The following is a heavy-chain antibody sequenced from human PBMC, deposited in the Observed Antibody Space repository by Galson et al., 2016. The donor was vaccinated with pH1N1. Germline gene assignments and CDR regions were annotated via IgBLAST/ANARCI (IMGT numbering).Heavy chain of an antibody. CDR3: ASPAMVRGVVYYHFGMDI. V-gene: IGHV1-69*13. Sequence: SVKVSCKASEGTFSNSAVSWVRQAPGQGLEWMGGIIPIFGTTEYAQKIQGRVTITADQLTSTSYMELSSLRSEDTAVYYCASPAMVRGVVYYHFGMDIWGQGTAVTVSS. CDR1: EGTFSNSA. D-gene: IGHD3-10*01. CDR2: IIPIFGTT. J-gene: IGHJ6*02.